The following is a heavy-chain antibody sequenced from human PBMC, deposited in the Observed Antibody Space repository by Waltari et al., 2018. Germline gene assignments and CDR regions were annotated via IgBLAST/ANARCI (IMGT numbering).Heavy chain of an antibody. Sequence: TASGFDFSDYDMNWVRQAPGTGLEWVSSIGGTHSNIFYADSVKGRFTVSRDNAKNSLYLQMDNLRAEDSGLYFCTRDLYGSGGDWFDPWGQGTLVTVSS. D-gene: IGHD3-10*01. CDR1: GFDFSDYD. V-gene: IGHV3-21*03. CDR2: IGGTHSNI. CDR3: TRDLYGSGGDWFDP. J-gene: IGHJ5*02.